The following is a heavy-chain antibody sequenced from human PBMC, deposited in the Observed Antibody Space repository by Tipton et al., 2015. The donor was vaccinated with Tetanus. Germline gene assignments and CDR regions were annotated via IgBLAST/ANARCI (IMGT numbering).Heavy chain of an antibody. D-gene: IGHD6-19*01. Sequence: GSLRLSCADSGFTFSSYSLSWVRQAPGKGLEWVSVIYRGGSTTYYTGSVKGRFTISRDDSKNTLYLQMNSLRVEDTAVYFCVKGSQWLGIHWGQGTLVTVSS. V-gene: IGHV3-23*03. CDR2: IYRGGSTT. CDR3: VKGSQWLGIH. J-gene: IGHJ4*02. CDR1: GFTFSSYS.